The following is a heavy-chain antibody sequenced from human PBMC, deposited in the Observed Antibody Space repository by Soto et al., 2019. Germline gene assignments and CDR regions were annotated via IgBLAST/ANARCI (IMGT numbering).Heavy chain of an antibody. Sequence: EVQLVESGGGLVKPGGSLRLSCAASGFTFSSYSMNWVRQAPGKGLEWVSSISSSSSYIYYADSVKGRFTISRDNAKNSLYLQMNSLRAEDTAVYYCARDYYDSSGYHAPFDYWGQGTLVTVSS. J-gene: IGHJ4*02. V-gene: IGHV3-21*01. CDR2: ISSSSSYI. CDR1: GFTFSSYS. CDR3: ARDYYDSSGYHAPFDY. D-gene: IGHD3-22*01.